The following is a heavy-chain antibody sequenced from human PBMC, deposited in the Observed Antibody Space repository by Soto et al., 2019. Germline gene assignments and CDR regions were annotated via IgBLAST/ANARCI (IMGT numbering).Heavy chain of an antibody. D-gene: IGHD4-17*01. V-gene: IGHV3-23*01. Sequence: EVDLLESGGGLVQPGGSLRLSCAVSGFSFSNYGMSWVRQAPGKGLEWVSAISGSGGSIYYADSVKGRFTISRDNSKNTLFLQMNSLRAEDTALYYCAKGQDDYGDSDVWFDPWGQGTLVSVSS. CDR3: AKGQDDYGDSDVWFDP. J-gene: IGHJ5*02. CDR1: GFSFSNYG. CDR2: ISGSGGSI.